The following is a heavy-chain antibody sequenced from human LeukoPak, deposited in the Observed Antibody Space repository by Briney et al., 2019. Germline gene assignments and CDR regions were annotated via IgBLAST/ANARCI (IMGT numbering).Heavy chain of an antibody. V-gene: IGHV1-18*01. Sequence: ASVKVSCKASGYTFTSYGISWVRQAPGQGLEWMGWISAYNGNTNYAQKLQGRVTMTTDTSTSTAYMELRSLRSDDTAVYYCARSGSQWPQFPFGFDYWGQGTLVTVSS. CDR2: ISAYNGNT. D-gene: IGHD6-19*01. CDR1: GYTFTSYG. J-gene: IGHJ4*02. CDR3: ARSGSQWPQFPFGFDY.